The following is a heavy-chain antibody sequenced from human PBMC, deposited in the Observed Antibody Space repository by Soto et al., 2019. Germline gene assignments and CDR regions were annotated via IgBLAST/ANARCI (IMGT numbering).Heavy chain of an antibody. CDR3: ASAAVTGKAGLDV. J-gene: IGHJ4*02. CDR1: GYTFSGFY. Sequence: ASVKVSCKASGYTFSGFYMHWVRQAPGQGLEWMGWINPSNGGTKYAEKFQGRVTMTRDTSISTAYVELSRLTSDDTAVYYCASAAVTGKAGLDVWGQGTLVTVSS. CDR2: INPSNGGT. D-gene: IGHD6-19*01. V-gene: IGHV1-2*02.